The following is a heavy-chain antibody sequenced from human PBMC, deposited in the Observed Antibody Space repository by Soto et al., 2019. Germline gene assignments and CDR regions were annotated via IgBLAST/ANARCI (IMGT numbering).Heavy chain of an antibody. CDR3: GRGRSGQKGPFDY. Sequence: ASVKGSCKSYRYTFTGHYIHWVRQAPQQGPEWVGEIGPESGATRYAEKFRGIVTMTMDTSITTVYLELKNLSPDHTALYYCGRGRSGQKGPFDYWGQGTLAPVSS. V-gene: IGHV1-2*02. D-gene: IGHD1-26*01. J-gene: IGHJ4*02. CDR1: RYTFTGHY. CDR2: IGPESGAT.